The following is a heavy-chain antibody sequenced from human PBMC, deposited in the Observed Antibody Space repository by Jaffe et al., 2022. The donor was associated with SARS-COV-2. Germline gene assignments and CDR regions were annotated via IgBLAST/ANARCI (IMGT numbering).Heavy chain of an antibody. J-gene: IGHJ4*02. D-gene: IGHD1-26*01. V-gene: IGHV3-7*01. Sequence: EVQLVESGGGLVQPGGSLRLSCAASGFTFSSYWMSWVRQAPGKGLEWVANIKQDGSEKYYVDSVKGRFTISRDNAKNSLYLQMNSLRAEDTAVYYCARAEDMYSGSYYVDYWGQGTLVTVSS. CDR1: GFTFSSYW. CDR2: IKQDGSEK. CDR3: ARAEDMYSGSYYVDY.